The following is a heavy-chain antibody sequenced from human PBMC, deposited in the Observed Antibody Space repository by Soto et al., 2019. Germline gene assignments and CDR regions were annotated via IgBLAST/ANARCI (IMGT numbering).Heavy chain of an antibody. CDR1: GFTFSSYD. CDR2: IGTAGDT. V-gene: IGHV3-13*01. J-gene: IGHJ6*02. Sequence: GGSLRLSCAASGFTFSSYDMHWVRQATGKGLEWVSAIGTAGDTYYPGSVKGRFTISRENAKNSFYLQMNSLRAEDTAVDYCARWWDTAMVSWYYYGMDVWGQGTTVTVSS. D-gene: IGHD5-18*01. CDR3: ARWWDTAMVSWYYYGMDV.